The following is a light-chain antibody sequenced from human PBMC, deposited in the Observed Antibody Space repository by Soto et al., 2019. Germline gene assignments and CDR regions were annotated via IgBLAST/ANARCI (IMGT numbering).Light chain of an antibody. CDR3: QLQAIWPPVT. CDR1: QSVSNN. CDR2: DAS. Sequence: EVVLTQSPTTLSLSPGERATLSCRASQSVSNNFAWYQQKPGQAPRLLIYDASNRATGIPARFSGSGSGTDFTLTISSLEPEDFAVYYCQLQAIWPPVTIGQGTKVEIK. J-gene: IGKJ1*01. V-gene: IGKV3-11*01.